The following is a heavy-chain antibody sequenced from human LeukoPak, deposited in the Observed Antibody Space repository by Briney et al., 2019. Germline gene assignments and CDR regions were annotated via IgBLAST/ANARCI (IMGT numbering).Heavy chain of an antibody. Sequence: GGSLRLSCAASGFTFSSYGMHWVLQAPGKGLEWVAVIWYDGSNKYYADSVKGRFTISRDNSKNTLYLQMNSLRAEDTAVYYCARERITMVRGVIGRFDPWGQGTLVTVSS. CDR2: IWYDGSNK. J-gene: IGHJ5*02. CDR1: GFTFSSYG. D-gene: IGHD3-10*01. V-gene: IGHV3-33*01. CDR3: ARERITMVRGVIGRFDP.